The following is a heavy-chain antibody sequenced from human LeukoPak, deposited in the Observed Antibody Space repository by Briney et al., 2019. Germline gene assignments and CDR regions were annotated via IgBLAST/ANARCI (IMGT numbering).Heavy chain of an antibody. J-gene: IGHJ5*02. CDR2: ITTTSRI. CDR3: ARAGLRYFDWTLTLDP. Sequence: GGSLRLSCAASGFTFSSYSMNWVRQAPGKGLEWVASITTTSRISYADSVKGRFTISRDNAKYSIQLQMNSLGAEDTAVYYCARAGLRYFDWTLTLDPWGQGTLVTVSS. D-gene: IGHD3-9*01. CDR1: GFTFSSYS. V-gene: IGHV3-21*01.